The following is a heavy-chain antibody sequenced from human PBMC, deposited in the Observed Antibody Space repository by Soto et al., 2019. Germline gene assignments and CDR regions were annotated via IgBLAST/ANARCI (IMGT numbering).Heavy chain of an antibody. CDR1: GFNISSYA. Sequence: VRSLRLSSAASGFNISSYAMSRVRQSPGKGLEWVSAISGSGGSTYYADSVKGRFSVSRDNSKNTLYLQMNSLRAEDTAVYYCATWVLAAGRDYWGHGTLVTVSS. J-gene: IGHJ4*01. D-gene: IGHD6-13*01. CDR3: ATWVLAAGRDY. CDR2: ISGSGGST. V-gene: IGHV3-23*01.